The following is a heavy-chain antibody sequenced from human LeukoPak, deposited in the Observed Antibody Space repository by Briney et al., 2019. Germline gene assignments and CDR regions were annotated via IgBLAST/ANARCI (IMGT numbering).Heavy chain of an antibody. D-gene: IGHD2-15*01. CDR3: AKSGLNHFDY. CDR1: GFTFSSYT. V-gene: IGHV3-21*01. J-gene: IGHJ4*02. Sequence: GGSLRLSCAASGFTFSSYTMNWVRQAPGKGLEWVSSISSSSTYINYADSVKGRFTISRDNAKNSLYLQMNSLRAEDTAVYYCAKSGLNHFDYWGQGTLVTVSS. CDR2: ISSSSTYI.